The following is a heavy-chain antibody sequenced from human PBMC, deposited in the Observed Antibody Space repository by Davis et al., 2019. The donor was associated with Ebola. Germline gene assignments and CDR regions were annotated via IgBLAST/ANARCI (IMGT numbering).Heavy chain of an antibody. D-gene: IGHD3-22*01. CDR1: GYTFTSYG. CDR2: ISAYNGNT. Sequence: ASVKVSCKASGYTFTSYGISWVRQAPGQGLEWMGWISAYNGNTNYAQKLQGRVTMTEDTSTDTAYMELSSLRSGDTAIYYCATVRAHSRHDNWGQGTLVTVAS. V-gene: IGHV1-18*01. CDR3: ATVRAHSRHDN. J-gene: IGHJ4*02.